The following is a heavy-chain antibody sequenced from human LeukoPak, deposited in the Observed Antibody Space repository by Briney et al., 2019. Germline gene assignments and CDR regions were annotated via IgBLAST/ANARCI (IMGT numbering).Heavy chain of an antibody. CDR2: IKSKADGGTT. D-gene: IGHD6-6*01. CDR1: GFTFTNAW. V-gene: IGHV3-15*01. CDR3: ARGTSARHPHFDY. Sequence: GGSLRLSCVASGFTFTNAWMSWVRQAPGKGLEGVGRIKSKADGGTTDYAAPVKGRFTISRDDSKNTLYLQMNSLRAEDTAVYYCARGTSARHPHFDYWGQGTLVTVCS. J-gene: IGHJ4*02.